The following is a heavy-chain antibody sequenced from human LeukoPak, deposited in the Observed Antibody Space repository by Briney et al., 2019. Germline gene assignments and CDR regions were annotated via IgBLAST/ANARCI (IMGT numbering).Heavy chain of an antibody. J-gene: IGHJ4*02. CDR2: IWYDGSNK. CDR3: TSSSHSSIRFDY. V-gene: IGHV3-33*01. Sequence: PGRSLRLSCAASGFTFSSYGMHWVRQAPGKGLEWVAVIWYDGSNKYYADSVKGRFTISRDNSKNTLYLQMNSLRAEDTAVYYCTSSSHSSIRFDYWGQGTLVTVSS. CDR1: GFTFSSYG. D-gene: IGHD6-13*01.